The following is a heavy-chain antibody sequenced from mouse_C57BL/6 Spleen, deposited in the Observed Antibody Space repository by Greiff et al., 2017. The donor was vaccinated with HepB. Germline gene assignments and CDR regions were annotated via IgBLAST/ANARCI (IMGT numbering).Heavy chain of an antibody. CDR3: AKAAQAPDWYFDV. CDR2: IWGDGST. J-gene: IGHJ1*03. D-gene: IGHD3-2*02. Sequence: VKLMESGPGLVAPSQSLSITCTVSGFSLTSYGVSWVRQPPGKGLEWLGVIWGDGSTNYHSALISRLSLSKDNSKSQVFLKLNRLQTDDTATYYCAKAAQAPDWYFDVWGTGTTVTVSS. CDR1: GFSLTSYG. V-gene: IGHV2-3*01.